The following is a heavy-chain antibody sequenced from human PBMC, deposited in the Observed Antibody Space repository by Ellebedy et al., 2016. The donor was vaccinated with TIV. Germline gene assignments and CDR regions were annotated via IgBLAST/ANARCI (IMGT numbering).Heavy chain of an antibody. V-gene: IGHV3-7*01. D-gene: IGHD4-17*01. CDR2: INQDGSEK. CDR1: TFSFRSYW. CDR3: ATDGSYGDYLSPTHAFVI. J-gene: IGHJ3*02. Sequence: GGSLRLSCAASTFSFRSYWMTWVRQPPGKGLEWVANINQDGSEKHYVDSVKGRFTISRDNAKNSLYLQMNSLRAEDTAVYYCATDGSYGDYLSPTHAFVIWGQGTMVTVSS.